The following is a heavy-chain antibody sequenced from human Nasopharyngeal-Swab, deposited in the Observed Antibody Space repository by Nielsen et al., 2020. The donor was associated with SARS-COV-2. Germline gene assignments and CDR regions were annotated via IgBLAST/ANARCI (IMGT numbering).Heavy chain of an antibody. Sequence: VRQAPGKGLEWVSAISGSGGSTYYADSVKGRFTISRDNSKKTLYLQMNSLRAEDTATYYCARNAGPGTRQSWFDPWGQGTLVTVSS. D-gene: IGHD2-2*01. CDR3: ARNAGPGTRQSWFDP. CDR2: ISGSGGST. V-gene: IGHV3-23*01. J-gene: IGHJ5*02.